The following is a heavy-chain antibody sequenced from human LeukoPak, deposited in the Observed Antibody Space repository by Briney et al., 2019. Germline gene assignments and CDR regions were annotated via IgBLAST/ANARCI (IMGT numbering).Heavy chain of an antibody. CDR3: TKLGYYFASSVLN. V-gene: IGHV3-23*01. D-gene: IGHD3-22*01. CDR2: ITASGGST. CDR1: GFTFSSYA. J-gene: IGHJ4*02. Sequence: GGSLRLSCAASGFTFSSYAMSWVRQAPGKGLEWVSGITASGGSTYYTDSVKGRFTISRDNSKSTLSLQMNSLRAEDTAVYYCTKLGYYFASSVLNWGQGTLVSVSS.